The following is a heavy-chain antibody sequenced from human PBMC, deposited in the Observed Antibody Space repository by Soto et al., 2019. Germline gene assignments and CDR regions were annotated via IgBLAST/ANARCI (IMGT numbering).Heavy chain of an antibody. D-gene: IGHD1-1*01. CDR3: ARGRYGDY. Sequence: QVHLVQSGAEVKKPGASVKVSGRASGSPFTSYGFTWVRQAPGQGLEWMGWISAHNGNTDYAQKLQGRVIVTRDTSTSTAYMELRSLRSDDTAVYYCARGRYGDYWGQGALVTVSS. J-gene: IGHJ4*02. CDR2: ISAHNGNT. CDR1: GSPFTSYG. V-gene: IGHV1-18*01.